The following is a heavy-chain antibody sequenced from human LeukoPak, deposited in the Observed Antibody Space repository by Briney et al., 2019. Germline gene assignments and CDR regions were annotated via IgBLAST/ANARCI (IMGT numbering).Heavy chain of an antibody. CDR2: IYHSGST. CDR3: ARSHYYGSGSYYSFDY. CDR1: GYSISSGYY. Sequence: SETLSLTCTVSGYSISSGYYWGWIRQPPGMGLEWIGSIYHSGSTYYNPSLKSRVTISVDTSKNQFSLKLSSVTAADTAVYYCARSHYYGSGSYYSFDYWGQGTLVTVSS. V-gene: IGHV4-38-2*02. D-gene: IGHD3-10*01. J-gene: IGHJ4*02.